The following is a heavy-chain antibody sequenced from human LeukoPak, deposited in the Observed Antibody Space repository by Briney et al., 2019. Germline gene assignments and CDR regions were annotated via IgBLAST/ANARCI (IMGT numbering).Heavy chain of an antibody. Sequence: GGSLRLSCAASGFTFSSYAMSWVRQAPGKGLEWVANIRQDGDTKYYVDSVKGRFTISRDNAMNSLYLQMNSLRAEDTAIYYCARSLPYGTTWYGRSDFWGQGTLVTVSS. CDR3: ARSLPYGTTWYGRSDF. V-gene: IGHV3-7*03. CDR2: IRQDGDTK. J-gene: IGHJ4*02. CDR1: GFTFSSYA. D-gene: IGHD6-13*01.